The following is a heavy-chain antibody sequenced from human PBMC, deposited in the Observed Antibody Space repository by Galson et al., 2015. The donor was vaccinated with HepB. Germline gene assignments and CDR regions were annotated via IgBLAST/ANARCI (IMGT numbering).Heavy chain of an antibody. Sequence: SLRLSCAASGFDFSDSYMSWIRQAPGKGLEWISDISRSDTTIYYADSVKGRFTISRDNAKNSLFLQMNSLRAEDTAVYYCARRTRSCSSTSCYHDYWGQGTLVTVSS. CDR2: ISRSDTTI. V-gene: IGHV3-11*01. J-gene: IGHJ4*02. CDR3: ARRTRSCSSTSCYHDY. CDR1: GFDFSDSY. D-gene: IGHD2-2*01.